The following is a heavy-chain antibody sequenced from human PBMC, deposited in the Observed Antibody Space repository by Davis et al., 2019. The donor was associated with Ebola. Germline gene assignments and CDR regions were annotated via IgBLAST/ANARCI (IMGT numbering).Heavy chain of an antibody. CDR3: ARDILPAAIGEDAFDI. J-gene: IGHJ3*02. D-gene: IGHD2-2*01. CDR1: GFTFSSYG. CDR2: IWYDGSNK. Sequence: GESLKISCAASGFTFSSYGMHWVRQAPGKGLEWVAVIWYDGSNKYYADSVKGRFTISRDNSKNTLYLQMNSLRAEDTAVYYCARDILPAAIGEDAFDIWGQGTMVTVSS. V-gene: IGHV3-33*01.